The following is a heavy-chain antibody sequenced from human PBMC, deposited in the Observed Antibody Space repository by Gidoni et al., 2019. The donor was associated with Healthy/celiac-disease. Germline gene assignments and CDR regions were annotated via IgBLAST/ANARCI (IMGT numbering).Heavy chain of an antibody. D-gene: IGHD3-9*01. CDR1: GFTFSSYG. J-gene: IGHJ4*02. V-gene: IGHV3-30*18. Sequence: QVQLVESGGGVVQPGRSLRLSCAASGFTFSSYGMHWVRQAPGKGLEWVAVISYDGSNKYYADSVKGRFTISRDNSKNTLYLQMNSLRAEDTAVYYCAKDRSAYYDILTDHPPVWGQGTLVTVSS. CDR3: AKDRSAYYDILTDHPPV. CDR2: ISYDGSNK.